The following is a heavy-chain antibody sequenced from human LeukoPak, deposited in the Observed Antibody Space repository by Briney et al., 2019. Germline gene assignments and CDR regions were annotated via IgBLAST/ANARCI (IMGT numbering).Heavy chain of an antibody. CDR1: GGSITSYY. CDR3: ARGPSSFDP. V-gene: IGHV4-59*01. J-gene: IGHJ5*02. Sequence: SETLSLTCTVSGGSITSYYWSWIRQPPGKGLEWIGYIYYSGSTNYNPSLKSRVAISVDTSKNQFSLKLNSVTAADTAVYYCARGPSSFDPWGQGTLVTVSS. CDR2: IYYSGST.